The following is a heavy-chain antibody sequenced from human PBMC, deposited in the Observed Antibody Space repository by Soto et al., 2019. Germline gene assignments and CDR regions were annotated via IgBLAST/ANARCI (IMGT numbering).Heavy chain of an antibody. D-gene: IGHD2-2*01. J-gene: IGHJ4*02. CDR2: ISYDGSNK. Sequence: QVQLVESGGGVVQPGRSLRLSCAASGFTFSSYAMHWVRQAPGKGLEWVAVISYDGSNKYYADSVKGRFTISRDHSKNTLYLQMNSLRAEDTAVYYCAKGPLPISTTLWFDYWDQGTLVTVSS. CDR1: GFTFSSYA. CDR3: AKGPLPISTTLWFDY. V-gene: IGHV3-30-3*01.